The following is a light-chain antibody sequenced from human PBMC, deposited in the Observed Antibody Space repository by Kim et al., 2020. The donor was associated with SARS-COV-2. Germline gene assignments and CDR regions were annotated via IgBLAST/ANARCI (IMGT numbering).Light chain of an antibody. J-gene: IGLJ3*02. Sequence: GQRVPISCSGDRTKLESNFVTWYQKLPGTAPKLLVYSNDYRPSGVPDRFSGSKSGTSASLDISGLQSEDEADYYCAAWDDSLNGSVFGGGTQLTVL. CDR3: AAWDDSLNGSV. V-gene: IGLV1-44*01. CDR1: RTKLESNF. CDR2: SND.